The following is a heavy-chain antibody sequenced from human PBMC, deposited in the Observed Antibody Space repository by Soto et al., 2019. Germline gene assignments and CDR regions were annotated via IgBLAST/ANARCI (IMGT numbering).Heavy chain of an antibody. V-gene: IGHV3-30*18. J-gene: IGHJ4*02. CDR1: GFTFSSYG. CDR3: AKDFLGGQWLVYYFDY. Sequence: QVQLVESGGGVVQPGRSLRLSCAASGFTFSSYGMHWVRQAPGKGLEWVAVISYDGSNKYYADSVKGRFTISRDNSKNTLYLQMNSLRAEDTAVYYCAKDFLGGQWLVYYFDYWGQGTLVTVSS. D-gene: IGHD6-19*01. CDR2: ISYDGSNK.